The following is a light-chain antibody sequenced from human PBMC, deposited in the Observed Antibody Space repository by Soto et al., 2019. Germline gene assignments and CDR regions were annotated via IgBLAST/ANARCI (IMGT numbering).Light chain of an antibody. CDR3: SSYTSSSTVV. CDR1: SSDVGGYNY. Sequence: QSALAQPASVSGSPGQSITISCTGTSSDVGGYNYVSWYQQHPGKAPKLMIYDVSNRPSGVSNRFSGSKSGNTASLTISGLQAEDEADYYCSSYTSSSTVVFGGWTKLPVL. CDR2: DVS. V-gene: IGLV2-14*01. J-gene: IGLJ2*01.